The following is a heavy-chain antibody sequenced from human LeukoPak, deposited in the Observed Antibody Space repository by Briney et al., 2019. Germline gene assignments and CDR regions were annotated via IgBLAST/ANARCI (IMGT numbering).Heavy chain of an antibody. D-gene: IGHD3-3*01. CDR2: MHYSGNT. CDR1: GGSTSSSNYY. Sequence: PSETLSLTCTVSGGSTSSSNYYWGWIGHPPGNGLEWIGDMHYSGNTYYNPSLKSRVTISIDTSKNQFSLKLSSVTTAGTAVYYCARIGAGPTYYDFWSGYSSFYFDYWGQGTLVTVSS. CDR3: ARIGAGPTYYDFWSGYSSFYFDY. J-gene: IGHJ4*02. V-gene: IGHV4-39*01.